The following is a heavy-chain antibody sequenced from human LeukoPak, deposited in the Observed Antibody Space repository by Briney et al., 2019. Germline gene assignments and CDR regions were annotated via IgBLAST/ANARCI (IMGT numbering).Heavy chain of an antibody. V-gene: IGHV1-8*01. D-gene: IGHD6-19*01. J-gene: IGHJ4*02. CDR1: GYTFTSYD. Sequence: ASVKVSCKASGYTFTSYDINWVRQATGQGLEWIGWMNPNSGNTGYAQKFQGRVTMTRNTSISTAYMELSSLRSEDTAVYYCARASSGWYPTKPPGYWGQGTLVTVSS. CDR3: ARASSGWYPTKPPGY. CDR2: MNPNSGNT.